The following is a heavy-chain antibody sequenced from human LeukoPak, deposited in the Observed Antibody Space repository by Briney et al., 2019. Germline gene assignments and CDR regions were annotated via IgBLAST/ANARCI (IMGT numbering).Heavy chain of an antibody. CDR3: ARRWGSRDYGDYSNWFDP. D-gene: IGHD4-17*01. J-gene: IGHJ5*02. CDR2: IYTSGST. CDR1: GGSISSYY. Sequence: PSETLSLTCTVSGGSISSYYWSWIRQPPGKGLEWIGYIYTSGSTNYNPSLKSRVTISVDTSKNQFSLKLSSVTAADTAVYYCARRWGSRDYGDYSNWFDPWGQGTLVTVSS. V-gene: IGHV4-4*09.